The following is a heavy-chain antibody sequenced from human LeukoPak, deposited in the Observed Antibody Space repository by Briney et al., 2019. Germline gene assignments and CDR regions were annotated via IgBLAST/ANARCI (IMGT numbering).Heavy chain of an antibody. CDR3: ARGMVATRNHITRALYFDY. CDR1: GRTFSSYA. CDR2: IIPIFGTA. D-gene: IGHD5-12*01. V-gene: IGHV1-69*05. J-gene: IGHJ4*02. Sequence: SVKVSCKASGRTFSSYAISWVRQAPGQGLEWMGRIIPIFGTANYAQKFQGRVTITTDESTSTAYMERSSLRSEDTAVYYCARGMVATRNHITRALYFDYWGQGTLVTVSS.